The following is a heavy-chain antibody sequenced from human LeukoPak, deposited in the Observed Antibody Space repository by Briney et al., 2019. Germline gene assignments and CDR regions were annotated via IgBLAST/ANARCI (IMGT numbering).Heavy chain of an antibody. CDR2: IYASGTI. D-gene: IGHD3-10*01. J-gene: IGHJ5*02. V-gene: IGHV4-61*02. CDR1: GGSISSGDYF. CDR3: ARAMVRGVTNWFDP. Sequence: SQTLSLTCTVSGGSISSGDYFWSWIRQPAGKGLEWIGRIYASGTINYNPSLKSRVTISVDRSKNQFSLKLSSVTAADTAVYYCARAMVRGVTNWFDPWGHGTLVTVSS.